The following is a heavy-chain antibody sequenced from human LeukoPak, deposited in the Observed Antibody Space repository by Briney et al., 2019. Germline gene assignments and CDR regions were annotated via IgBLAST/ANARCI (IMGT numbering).Heavy chain of an antibody. V-gene: IGHV4-59*08. D-gene: IGHD3-16*01. Sequence: SETLSLTCTVSGGSISSYYWSWIRQPPGKGLEWIGYIYYSGSTNYNPSLKSRVTISVDTSKNQFSLKLSSVTAADTAVYYWAGGGEDCFDYWGQGTLVTVSS. CDR2: IYYSGST. CDR1: GGSISSYY. J-gene: IGHJ4*02. CDR3: AGGGEDCFDY.